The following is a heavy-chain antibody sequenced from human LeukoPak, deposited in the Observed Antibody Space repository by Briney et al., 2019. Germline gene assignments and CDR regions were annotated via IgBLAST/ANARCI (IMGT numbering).Heavy chain of an antibody. CDR2: ISSSSSYI. CDR1: GFTFSSYS. D-gene: IGHD3-22*01. CDR3: AREFSDYYDSSGYNFDY. V-gene: IGHV3-21*01. J-gene: IGHJ4*02. Sequence: GGSLRLSCAASGFTFSSYSMNWVRQAPGKGLEWVSSISSSSSYIYYADSVKGRFTISRDNAKNSLYLQMNSLRAEDTAVYYCAREFSDYYDSSGYNFDYWGQGTLVTVSS.